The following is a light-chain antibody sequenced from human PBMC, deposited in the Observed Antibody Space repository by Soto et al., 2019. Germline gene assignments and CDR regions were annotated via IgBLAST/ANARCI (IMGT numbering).Light chain of an antibody. CDR3: QQYNSYSRT. Sequence: DIKMTQTPSTLSASVADRVTITCRASQSISSWLAWYQQKPGKAPKLLLYKASSLESGVPSRFSGSGSGTEVTLSISSLQPDDFATYYDQQYNSYSRTFGQGTKVDIK. CDR1: QSISSW. V-gene: IGKV1-5*03. CDR2: KAS. J-gene: IGKJ1*01.